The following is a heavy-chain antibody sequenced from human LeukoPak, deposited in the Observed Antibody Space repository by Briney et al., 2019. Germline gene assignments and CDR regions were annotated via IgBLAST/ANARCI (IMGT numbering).Heavy chain of an antibody. Sequence: SETLSLTCAVSGYSISSGYYWSWIRQHPGNGLEWIGYIYYSGTTYYNPSLKSRVTISVDTSKNQFSLKLSSVTAADTAVYYCARGLGYCSGGSCYSPFDYWGQGTLVTVSS. CDR3: ARGLGYCSGGSCYSPFDY. V-gene: IGHV4-31*11. CDR2: IYYSGTT. CDR1: GYSISSGYY. J-gene: IGHJ4*02. D-gene: IGHD2-15*01.